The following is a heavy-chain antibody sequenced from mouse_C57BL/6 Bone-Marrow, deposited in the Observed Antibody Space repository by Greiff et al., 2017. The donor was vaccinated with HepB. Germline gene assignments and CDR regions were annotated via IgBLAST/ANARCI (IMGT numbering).Heavy chain of an antibody. Sequence: QVQLQQPGAELVKPGASVKLSCKASGYTFTSYWMQWVKQRPGQGLEWIGEIDPSDSYTNYNQKFKGKATLTVDTSSSTAYMQLSSLTSEDSAVYYCARKRNLWLRSIDYWGQGTSVTVSS. D-gene: IGHD2-2*01. J-gene: IGHJ4*01. CDR1: GYTFTSYW. CDR2: IDPSDSYT. CDR3: ARKRNLWLRSIDY. V-gene: IGHV1-50*01.